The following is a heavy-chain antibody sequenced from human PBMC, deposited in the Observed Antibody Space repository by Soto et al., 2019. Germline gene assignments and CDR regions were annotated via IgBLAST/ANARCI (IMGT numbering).Heavy chain of an antibody. CDR1: GDSISSSVW. D-gene: IGHD7-27*01. CDR3: ARKAWVRFDY. J-gene: IGHJ4*02. CDR2: VFHTGDT. V-gene: IGHV4-4*02. Sequence: PSETLSLTCAVSGDSISSSVWWTWVRQPPGKGLEWIGEVFHTGDTYFNPSLRSRVAMSVDKSTNEFSLKVTSVTAADTAIYYCARKAWVRFDYWGQGALVTAPQ.